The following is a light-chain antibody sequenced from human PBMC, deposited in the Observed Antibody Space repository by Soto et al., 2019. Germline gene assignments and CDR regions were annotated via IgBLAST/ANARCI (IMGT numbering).Light chain of an antibody. CDR2: DAS. V-gene: IGKV1-5*01. CDR3: NQSTAA. J-gene: IGKJ5*01. Sequence: DIQMTQSPSTLSASVGDRVTITCRASQSIRSWLAWYQQKPGKAPKLLIYDASTLESGVPSRFSGSGSGTEFTLPLSSLQPDDFAPYYCNQSTAAFGQGTRLEI. CDR1: QSIRSW.